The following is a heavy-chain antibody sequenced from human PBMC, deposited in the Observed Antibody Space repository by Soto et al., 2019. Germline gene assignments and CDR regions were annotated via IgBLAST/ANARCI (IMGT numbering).Heavy chain of an antibody. Sequence: EVQLLESGGGLVQPGRSLRLSCAASGFTFSSYAMSWVRQAPGKGLEWVSAISGSGGTSYYAASVKGRFTISRDNSKNTLVLQMNSLRGEDKAVYFFAKFFGESGGSSGWPWTFHYWGQGTLVTVSS. CDR2: ISGSGGTS. CDR1: GFTFSSYA. J-gene: IGHJ4*02. CDR3: AKFFGESGGSSGWPWTFHY. D-gene: IGHD6-25*01. V-gene: IGHV3-23*01.